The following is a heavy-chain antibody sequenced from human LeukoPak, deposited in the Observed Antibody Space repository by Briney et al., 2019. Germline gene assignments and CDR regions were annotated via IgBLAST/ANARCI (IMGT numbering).Heavy chain of an antibody. CDR3: ARAVGSSWKYYFDY. J-gene: IGHJ4*02. V-gene: IGHV1-3*01. D-gene: IGHD6-13*01. CDR1: GYTFTSYA. Sequence: ASVKVSCKASGYTFTSYAMHWVRQAPGQRLEWMGWINAGNGNTKYSQKLQGRVTMTTDTSTSTAYMELRSLRSDDTAVYYCARAVGSSWKYYFDYWGQGTLVTVSS. CDR2: INAGNGNT.